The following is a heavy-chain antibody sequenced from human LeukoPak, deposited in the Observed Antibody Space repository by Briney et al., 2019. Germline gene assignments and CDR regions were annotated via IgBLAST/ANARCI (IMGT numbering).Heavy chain of an antibody. D-gene: IGHD3-10*01. CDR1: GGSFSSDY. Sequence: SETLSLTCVVNGGSFSSDYWSWIRQPPGRGLEWIGEINHSGRTNYNPSLKSRVTISVDTSKNQFSLKLSSVTAADTAVYYCAREGFGELSHFDYWGQGTLVTVSS. CDR2: INHSGRT. CDR3: AREGFGELSHFDY. V-gene: IGHV4-34*01. J-gene: IGHJ4*02.